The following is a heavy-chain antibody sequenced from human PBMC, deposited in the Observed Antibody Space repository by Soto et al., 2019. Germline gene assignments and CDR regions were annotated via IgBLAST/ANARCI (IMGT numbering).Heavy chain of an antibody. D-gene: IGHD5-12*01. J-gene: IGHJ4*02. V-gene: IGHV4-59*01. Sequence: PSETLSLTCTVCGGSISSYYWSWIRQPPGKGLEWIGYIYYSGSTNYNPSLKSRVTISVDTSKNQFSLKLSSVTAADTAVYYCASAFSGYEKFDYWGQGTLVTSPQ. CDR2: IYYSGST. CDR1: GGSISSYY. CDR3: ASAFSGYEKFDY.